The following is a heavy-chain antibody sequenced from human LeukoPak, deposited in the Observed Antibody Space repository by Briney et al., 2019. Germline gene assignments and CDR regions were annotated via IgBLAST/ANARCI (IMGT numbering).Heavy chain of an antibody. Sequence: GGSLRLSCAASGFTFSDYYMSWIRLAPGKGLEWVSYISSSGSTIYYADSVKGRFTISRDNAKNSLYLQMNSLRAEDTAVYYCARGLQYGSGRASFDYWGQGTLVTVSS. CDR2: ISSSGSTI. CDR1: GFTFSDYY. J-gene: IGHJ4*02. CDR3: ARGLQYGSGRASFDY. V-gene: IGHV3-11*01. D-gene: IGHD6-19*01.